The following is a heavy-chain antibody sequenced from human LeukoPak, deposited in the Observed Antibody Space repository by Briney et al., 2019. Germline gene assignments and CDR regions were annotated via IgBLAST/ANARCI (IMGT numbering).Heavy chain of an antibody. V-gene: IGHV4-4*02. CDR3: ARTSRINMVLDP. D-gene: IGHD3-10*01. J-gene: IGHJ5*02. Sequence: SGTLSLTCGVSGGSISNTNWWTWVRQPPGKGLEWIGEIYHSGGTNYNPSLKSRVTISVDKSKNQFSLKLSSVTAADTAVYYCARTSRINMVLDPWGQGTLVTVSS. CDR2: IYHSGGT. CDR1: GGSISNTNW.